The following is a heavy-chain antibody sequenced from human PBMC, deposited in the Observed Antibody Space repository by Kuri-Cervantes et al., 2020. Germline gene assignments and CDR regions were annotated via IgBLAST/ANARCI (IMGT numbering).Heavy chain of an antibody. D-gene: IGHD4-23*01. CDR3: ATQSGGRDAGLHDPSDH. CDR1: GFTFSGSA. V-gene: IGHV3-73*01. CDR2: IRTKVNNYAT. J-gene: IGHJ4*02. Sequence: GESLKISCAASGFTFSGSAMHWVRQASGRGLEWVAHIRTKVNNYATTYAASVKGRFIISRDDSKNTAYLQMNSLKTEDTAVYYCATQSGGRDAGLHDPSDHWGQGALVTVSS.